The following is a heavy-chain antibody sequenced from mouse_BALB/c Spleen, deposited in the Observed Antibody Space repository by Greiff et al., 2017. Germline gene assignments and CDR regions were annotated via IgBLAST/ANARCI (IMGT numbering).Heavy chain of an antibody. V-gene: IGHV1S81*02. J-gene: IGHJ3*01. D-gene: IGHD2-14*01. Sequence: QVQLKESGAELVKPGASVKLSCKASGYTFTSYYMYWVKQRPGQGLEWIGEINPSNGGTNFNEKFKSKATLTVDKSSSTAYMQLSSLTSEDSAIYYCARSDRYDYTWFAYWGQGTLVTVSA. CDR1: GYTFTSYY. CDR3: ARSDRYDYTWFAY. CDR2: INPSNGGT.